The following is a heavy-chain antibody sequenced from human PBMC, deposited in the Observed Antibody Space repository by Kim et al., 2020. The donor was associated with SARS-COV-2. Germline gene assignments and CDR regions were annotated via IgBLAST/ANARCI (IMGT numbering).Heavy chain of an antibody. J-gene: IGHJ4*02. CDR3: ARRGSYYEPPDY. D-gene: IGHD1-26*01. V-gene: IGHV4-39*01. Sequence: NYNPSLKGRVTISGDASKRQFSLKLSSVTAADTAVYYCARRGSYYEPPDYWGQGTLVTVST.